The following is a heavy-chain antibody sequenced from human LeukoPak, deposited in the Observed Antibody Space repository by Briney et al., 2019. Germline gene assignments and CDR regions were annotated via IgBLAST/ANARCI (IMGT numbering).Heavy chain of an antibody. Sequence: SETLSLTCAVSGDSINSFYWSWIRQPPGKGLECIGSIYYSGSTYYNPSLKSRVTMSIDTSKSLLSLKLDSVTAADTAVYYCARDRVHFDYWGQGTLVTVSS. CDR3: ARDRVHFDY. J-gene: IGHJ4*02. CDR1: GDSINSFY. V-gene: IGHV4-59*01. CDR2: IYYSGST.